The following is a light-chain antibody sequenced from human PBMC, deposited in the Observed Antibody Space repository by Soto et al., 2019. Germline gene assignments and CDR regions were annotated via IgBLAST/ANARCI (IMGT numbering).Light chain of an antibody. Sequence: QSVLTQPPSVSAAPGQKVTISCSGSSSNIGNNFVSWYQQLPGTAPKLLIYDNNKRPSVIPDRFSGSKSGTSATLGITGLQTGDEADYYCGTWDSSLSAPKIFGTGTKVTVL. V-gene: IGLV1-51*01. CDR2: DNN. CDR3: GTWDSSLSAPKI. J-gene: IGLJ1*01. CDR1: SSNIGNNF.